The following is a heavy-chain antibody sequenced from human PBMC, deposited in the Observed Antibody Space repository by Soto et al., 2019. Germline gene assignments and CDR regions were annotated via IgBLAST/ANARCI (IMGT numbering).Heavy chain of an antibody. CDR2: IYYSGST. Sequence: QVQLQESGPGLVKPSQTLSLTCTVSGGSISSGGYYWSWIRQHPGKGLEWIGYIYYSGSTYYNPSLRIRVTITVDTSKNQFSLKLSSVTAADTAVSYCARKATVTTCFDYWGQGTLVTVSS. CDR1: GGSISSGGYY. J-gene: IGHJ4*02. V-gene: IGHV4-31*03. D-gene: IGHD4-17*01. CDR3: ARKATVTTCFDY.